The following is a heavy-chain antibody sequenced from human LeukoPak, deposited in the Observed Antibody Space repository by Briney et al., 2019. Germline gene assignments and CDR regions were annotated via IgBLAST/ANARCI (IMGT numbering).Heavy chain of an antibody. J-gene: IGHJ6*02. D-gene: IGHD6-13*01. CDR2: IYTSGST. V-gene: IGHV4-4*07. Sequence: SETLSLTCTVSGGSISRYYWSWIRQPAGKGLEWIGRIYTSGSTNYNPSLKSRVTMSVDTSKNQFSLKLSSVTAADTAVYYCARGVALVPDYYYYGMDVWGQGTTVTVSS. CDR1: GGSISRYY. CDR3: ARGVALVPDYYYYGMDV.